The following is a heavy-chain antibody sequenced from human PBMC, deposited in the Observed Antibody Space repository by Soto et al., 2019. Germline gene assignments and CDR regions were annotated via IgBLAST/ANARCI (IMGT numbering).Heavy chain of an antibody. CDR3: VRAWFITIVRGGIVDECFGGPTYYYYGIDV. J-gene: IGHJ6*02. D-gene: IGHD3-10*01. Sequence: QVQLVESGGGVVQPGRSLRLSCAASGFTLSSYAMHLVRQAPGKGLEWVAVISYEGSNKYYADSVKGRFTISRDNSKNTLYLRMNSLRAEDTAVYYCVRAWFITIVRGGIVDECFGGPTYYYYGIDVWGQGTTVTVCS. V-gene: IGHV3-30-3*01. CDR2: ISYEGSNK. CDR1: GFTLSSYA.